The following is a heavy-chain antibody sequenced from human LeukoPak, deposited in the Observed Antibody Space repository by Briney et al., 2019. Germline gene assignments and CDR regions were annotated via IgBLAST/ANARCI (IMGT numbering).Heavy chain of an antibody. CDR1: GLIFSNYE. CDR2: ISGSGSTI. D-gene: IGHD3-16*01. Sequence: PGGSLRLSCAVSGLIFSNYEMNWVRQAPGKGLEWVSYISGSGSTIYYADSVKGRFTISRDNAKNPLCLQMNSLRAEDTAVYYCATIDGGIPVDYWGQGTLVTVSS. J-gene: IGHJ4*02. CDR3: ATIDGGIPVDY. V-gene: IGHV3-48*03.